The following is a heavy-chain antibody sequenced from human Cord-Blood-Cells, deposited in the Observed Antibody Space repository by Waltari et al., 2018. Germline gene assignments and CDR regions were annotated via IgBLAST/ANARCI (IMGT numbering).Heavy chain of an antibody. D-gene: IGHD6-6*01. CDR3: ARDEDHSSSSYWYFDL. CDR1: GFTFSSYW. J-gene: IGHJ2*01. CDR2: INSDGSST. Sequence: EVQLVESGGGLVQPGGSLRLSCAASGFTFSSYWMHWVRQAPGKGLVWVSRINSDGSSTSYADAVKGRCTISRDNAKNTLYLQMNSLRAEDTAVYYCARDEDHSSSSYWYFDLWGRGTLVTVSS. V-gene: IGHV3-74*01.